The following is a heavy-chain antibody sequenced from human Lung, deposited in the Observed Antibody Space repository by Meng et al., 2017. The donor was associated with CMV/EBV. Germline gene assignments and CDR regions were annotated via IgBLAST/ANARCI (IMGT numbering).Heavy chain of an antibody. V-gene: IGHV3-23*03. D-gene: IGHD3-22*01. J-gene: IGHJ4*02. CDR2: IHSSGSTT. CDR3: LIFYSDSKSY. Sequence: GGSXRLFCAASGFSFNIYGMSWVRQAQRRGLEWVSLIHSSGSTTSYADSVKGRFTISRDNSKNTLYLQLRNLRVDNTAIYYCLIFYSDSKSYRGQGTLVTVSS. CDR1: GFSFNIYG.